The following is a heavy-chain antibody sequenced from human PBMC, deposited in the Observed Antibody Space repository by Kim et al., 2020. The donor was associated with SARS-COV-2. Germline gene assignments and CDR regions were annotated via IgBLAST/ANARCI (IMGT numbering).Heavy chain of an antibody. CDR3: VKVGDDCSTPTSCNRGFDY. Sequence: GGSLRLSCAASGFTFSNYAMTWVRQAPGKGLEWVSGISGSGGYTYYADSVKGRCIISRDNSKNTLSLQMNSLRVEDTALYYCVKVGDDCSTPTSCNRGFDYWGQGTLVTVSS. CDR2: ISGSGGYT. D-gene: IGHD2-2*01. V-gene: IGHV3-23*01. CDR1: GFTFSNYA. J-gene: IGHJ4*02.